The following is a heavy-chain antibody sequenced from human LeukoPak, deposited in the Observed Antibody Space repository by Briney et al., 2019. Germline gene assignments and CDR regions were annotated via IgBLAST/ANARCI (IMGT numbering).Heavy chain of an antibody. CDR1: GYTFTGYY. D-gene: IGHD3-22*01. Sequence: VASVKVSCKASGYTFTGYYMHWVRQAPGQGLEWMGWINPNSGGTNYEQKFQGRVTMTRDTSISTAYMELSRLRSDDTAVYYCARSSYDSSGYYRGPTYYYGMDVWGQGTTVTVSS. V-gene: IGHV1-2*02. CDR3: ARSSYDSSGYYRGPTYYYGMDV. J-gene: IGHJ6*02. CDR2: INPNSGGT.